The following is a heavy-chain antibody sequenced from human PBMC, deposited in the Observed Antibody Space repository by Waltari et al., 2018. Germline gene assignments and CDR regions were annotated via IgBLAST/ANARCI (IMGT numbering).Heavy chain of an antibody. CDR3: ARENVPDERLRLDY. Sequence: QVQLVQSGAEVKKPESSVKVYYKASGGTISSNAMSWVRQAPGQGLEWMGGIIPIFGTANYAQKFQGRVTITADESTSTAYMELSSLRSEDTAVYYCARENVPDERLRLDYWGQGTLVTVSS. V-gene: IGHV1-69*12. J-gene: IGHJ4*02. D-gene: IGHD1-1*01. CDR2: IIPIFGTA. CDR1: GGTISSNA.